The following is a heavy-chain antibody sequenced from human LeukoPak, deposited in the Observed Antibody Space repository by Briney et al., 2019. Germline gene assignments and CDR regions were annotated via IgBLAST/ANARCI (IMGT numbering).Heavy chain of an antibody. CDR2: IYYSGST. CDR3: ARGRVTPYYYYYYGMDV. Sequence: PSETLSLTCTVSGGSISSYYWSWIRQPPGKGLEWIGYIYYSGSTNYNPSLKSRVTISVDTSKNQFSLKLSSVTAADTAVYYCARGRVTPYYYYYYGMDVWGQGTTVTVSS. CDR1: GGSISSYY. D-gene: IGHD4-11*01. V-gene: IGHV4-59*12. J-gene: IGHJ6*02.